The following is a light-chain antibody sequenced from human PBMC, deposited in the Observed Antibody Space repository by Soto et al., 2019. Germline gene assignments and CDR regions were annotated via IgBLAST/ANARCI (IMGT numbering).Light chain of an antibody. CDR1: QSVTNY. J-gene: IGKJ5*01. V-gene: IGKV3-11*01. Sequence: EIVLTDSPSTVAWSAVERAARSCRASQSVTNYLAWYQQKPGQAPRLLIYDASNRATGIPARFSGSGSGSDFTLTINNLEPEDFAVYYCQVRTNWSIAFGRGTRLEIK. CDR2: DAS. CDR3: QVRTNWSIA.